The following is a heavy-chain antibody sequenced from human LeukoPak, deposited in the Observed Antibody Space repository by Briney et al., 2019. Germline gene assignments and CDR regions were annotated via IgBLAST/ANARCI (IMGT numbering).Heavy chain of an antibody. D-gene: IGHD6-19*01. CDR3: AREDSSGWPQRTFDY. CDR1: GYTFTIYY. J-gene: IGHJ4*02. V-gene: IGHV1-46*01. Sequence: VASVTVSFTASGYTFTIYYMHWVRQAPGQGLEWMGIINPSGGSTSYAQKFQGRVTMTRDTSTSTVYMELSSLRSEDTAVYYCAREDSSGWPQRTFDYWGQGTLVTVSS. CDR2: INPSGGST.